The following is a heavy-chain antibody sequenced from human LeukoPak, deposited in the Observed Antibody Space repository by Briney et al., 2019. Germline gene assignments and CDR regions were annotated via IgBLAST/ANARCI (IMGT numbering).Heavy chain of an antibody. CDR2: INAGNGNT. Sequence: ASVKVSCKASGYRFTTDMYTIHWLRQAPGHRLEWMGWINAGNGNTKYSQKFQGRVTIAGDTSARTVYMEVSSLVSEDTAVYYCARDSDSSGWSWVYWGQGTLVTVSS. CDR1: GYRFTTDMYT. CDR3: ARDSDSSGWSWVY. V-gene: IGHV1-3*01. D-gene: IGHD6-19*01. J-gene: IGHJ4*02.